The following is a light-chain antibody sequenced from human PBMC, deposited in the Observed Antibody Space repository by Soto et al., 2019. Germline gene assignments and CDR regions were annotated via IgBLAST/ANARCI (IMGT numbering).Light chain of an antibody. Sequence: EVVLTQAAVTLSFSTGGRGTLSCRASQSFRGLLAWYQQKPGQAPRLLIYDAYNRATGIPPRFSGSGSGTDFTLTISSLEPEDSAVYYCQQRHMWPITFGQGTRLEIK. J-gene: IGKJ5*01. CDR2: DAY. CDR3: QQRHMWPIT. CDR1: QSFRGL. V-gene: IGKV3-11*01.